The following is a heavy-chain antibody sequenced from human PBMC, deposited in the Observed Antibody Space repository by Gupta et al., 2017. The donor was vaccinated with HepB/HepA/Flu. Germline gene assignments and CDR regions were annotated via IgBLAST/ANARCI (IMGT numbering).Heavy chain of an antibody. CDR2: SKSKTDGGTT. D-gene: IGHD4-17*01. J-gene: IGHJ2*01. CDR3: TTVGGDYVWYFDL. V-gene: IGHV3-15*01. CDR1: GFTFSNAW. Sequence: EVQLVESGGGLVKPGGSLRLSCAAYGFTFSNAWMSWVRQAPGKGLEWVGRSKSKTDGGTTDYAAPVKGRFTISRDDSKNTLYLQMNSLKTEDTAVYYCTTVGGDYVWYFDLWGRGTLVTVSS.